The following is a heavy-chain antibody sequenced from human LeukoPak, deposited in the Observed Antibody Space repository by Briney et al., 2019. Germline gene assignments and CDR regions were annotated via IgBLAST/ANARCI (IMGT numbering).Heavy chain of an antibody. CDR2: INNDGSDT. Sequence: GGSLRLSCAASGFTFSTYWMNWVRQVPGKGLVWVSRINNDGSDTAYAGSVKGRFTISSDNAKNTLYLQMNSLRAEDSAVYFCARDLNDLLQNYRSTWYPADYWGQGTLVTVSS. CDR3: ARDLNDLLQNYRSTWYPADY. J-gene: IGHJ4*02. V-gene: IGHV3-74*01. D-gene: IGHD6-13*01. CDR1: GFTFSTYW.